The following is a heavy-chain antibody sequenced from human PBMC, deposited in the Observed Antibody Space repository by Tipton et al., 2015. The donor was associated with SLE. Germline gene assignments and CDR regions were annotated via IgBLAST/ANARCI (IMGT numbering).Heavy chain of an antibody. CDR2: ISDSGST. CDR1: GGSISSFNW. D-gene: IGHD3-22*01. Sequence: TLSLTCAVSGGSISSFNWWTWVRQPPGKGLEWIGEISDSGSTNYNPSLESRVSMSVDRSKIQFSLKLKSVTAADTAVYYCAREKGSDSSGSDAIDMWGKGTMVTVSS. V-gene: IGHV4-4*02. J-gene: IGHJ3*02. CDR3: AREKGSDSSGSDAIDM.